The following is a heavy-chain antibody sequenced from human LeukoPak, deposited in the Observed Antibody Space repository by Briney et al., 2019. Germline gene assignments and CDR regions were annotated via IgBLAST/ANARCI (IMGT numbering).Heavy chain of an antibody. CDR1: GYTFTTYG. Sequence: ASVKVACKASGYTFTTYGITWVRQPPGQGLEWMGWISSYSGNTNYAQKLQGRVTMTTDTSTSTAYMELRSLRSDDTAIYYCARGDSSSWDYWGQGTLVTVSS. J-gene: IGHJ4*02. D-gene: IGHD6-13*01. CDR2: ISSYSGNT. CDR3: ARGDSSSWDY. V-gene: IGHV1-18*01.